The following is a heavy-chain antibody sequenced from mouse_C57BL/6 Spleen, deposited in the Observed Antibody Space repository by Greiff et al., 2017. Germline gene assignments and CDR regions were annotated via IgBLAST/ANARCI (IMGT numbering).Heavy chain of an antibody. V-gene: IGHV1-81*01. CDR1: GYTFTSYG. Sequence: QVQLQQSGAELARPGASVKLSCKASGYTFTSYGISWVKQRTGQGLEWIGEIYPRSGNTYYNEKFKGKATLTADKSSSTAYMELRSLTSEDSAVYFCARGGYYGSSLYAMDYWGQGTSVTVSS. D-gene: IGHD1-1*01. CDR2: IYPRSGNT. J-gene: IGHJ4*01. CDR3: ARGGYYGSSLYAMDY.